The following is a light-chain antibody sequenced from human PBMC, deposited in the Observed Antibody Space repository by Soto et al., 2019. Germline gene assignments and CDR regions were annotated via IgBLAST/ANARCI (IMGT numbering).Light chain of an antibody. J-gene: IGKJ4*01. V-gene: IGKV3-11*01. CDR2: DAS. CDR1: QSVSSS. CDR3: QQRSNWPRLT. Sequence: EIVLTQSPATLSLSPGERATLSCGASQSVSSSLAWYQQKPGQAPRLLIYDASNRASGIPARFSGRGSGTDFTLTISSLEPEDFAVYYCQQRSNWPRLTFGGGTKVEIK.